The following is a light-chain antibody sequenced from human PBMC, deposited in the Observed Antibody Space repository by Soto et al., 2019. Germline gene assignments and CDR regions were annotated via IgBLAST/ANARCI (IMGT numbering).Light chain of an antibody. V-gene: IGKV3-20*01. CDR3: QQYGSSRWT. J-gene: IGKJ1*01. CDR1: QSISSSY. Sequence: EILLTQSPAPLSFFPGEGATLSCRASQSISSSYLAWYQHNRGQAPRLLIYGASTRAAGTPDRFSGSGSGTDFTLTISRLEPEDFAVYYCQQYGSSRWTFGQGTKVDIK. CDR2: GAS.